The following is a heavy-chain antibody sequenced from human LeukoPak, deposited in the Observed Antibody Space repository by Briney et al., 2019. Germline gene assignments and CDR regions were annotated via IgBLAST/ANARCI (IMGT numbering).Heavy chain of an antibody. CDR1: GYTFTSYG. J-gene: IGHJ6*02. V-gene: IGHV1-18*01. D-gene: IGHD2-15*01. Sequence: ASVKVCCKAAGYTFTSYGISWVRQAPGQGPEWMGWISVYNGNTNYAQRLQGRVTMTTDTSTSTAYMELRSLRSDDTAVYYCARGYCSGGRCYDILNYQYGMDVWGQGTTVTVSS. CDR2: ISVYNGNT. CDR3: ARGYCSGGRCYDILNYQYGMDV.